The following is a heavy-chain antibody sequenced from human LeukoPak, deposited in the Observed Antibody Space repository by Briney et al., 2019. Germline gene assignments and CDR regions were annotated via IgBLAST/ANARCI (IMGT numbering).Heavy chain of an antibody. J-gene: IGHJ6*02. CDR2: IYYSGST. CDR1: GGSISSYY. CDR3: ARHHSVYYYYGMDV. D-gene: IGHD4-11*01. V-gene: IGHV4-59*08. Sequence: PSEALSLTCTVSGGSISSYYWSWIRQPPGKGLEWIGYIYYSGSTNYNPSLKSRVTISVDTSKNQFSLKLSSVTAADTAVYYCARHHSVYYYYGMDVWGQGTTVTVSS.